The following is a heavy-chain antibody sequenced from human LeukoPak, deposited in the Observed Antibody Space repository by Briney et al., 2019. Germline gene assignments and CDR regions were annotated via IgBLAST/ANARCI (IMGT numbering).Heavy chain of an antibody. CDR1: TASLGSYF. D-gene: IGHD2-21*01. CDR3: ARVGDMGGAIIDY. CDR2: IYYGGRT. Sequence: PSETRSLTCTVATASLGSYFWSWIRQPPRNGLEYIGSIYYGGRTNYNPCLRGRVTISIDTSKNQFSRKLGSVTAADTAVYYCARVGDMGGAIIDYWGQGTLVTVSS. J-gene: IGHJ4*02. V-gene: IGHV4-59*01.